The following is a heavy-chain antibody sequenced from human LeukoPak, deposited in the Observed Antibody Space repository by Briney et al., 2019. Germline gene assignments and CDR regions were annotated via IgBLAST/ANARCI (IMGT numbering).Heavy chain of an antibody. V-gene: IGHV1-46*01. CDR2: INPSGGST. J-gene: IGHJ6*03. CDR3: AREALEMATIHYYYMDV. CDR1: GYTFTSYY. Sequence: ASVKVSCKASGYTFTSYYMHWVRQAPGQGLEWMGVINPSGGSTSYAQKFQGRVTMTRDMSTSTVYMELSSLRSEDTAVYYCAREALEMATIHYYYMDVWGKGTTVTVSS. D-gene: IGHD5-24*01.